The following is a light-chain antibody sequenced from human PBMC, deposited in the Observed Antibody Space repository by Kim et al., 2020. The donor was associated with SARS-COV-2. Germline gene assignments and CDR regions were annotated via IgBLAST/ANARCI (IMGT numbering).Light chain of an antibody. CDR1: QSVSGT. V-gene: IGKV3-11*01. CDR2: DVS. J-gene: IGKJ3*01. CDR3: QQRNIWPFT. Sequence: SWSPGDRATLSCRASQSVSGTLAWYQQKPGQAPRLLIHDVSNRATGIPARFSGSGSGTDFTLTIGSLEPEDVAVYYCQQRNIWPFTFGPGTKVEI.